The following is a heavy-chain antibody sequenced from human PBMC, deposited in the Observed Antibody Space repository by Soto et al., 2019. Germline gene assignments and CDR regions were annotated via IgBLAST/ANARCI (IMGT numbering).Heavy chain of an antibody. CDR2: IDWDDDK. Sequence: SGPTLVNPTQTLTLTCTFSGFSLSTKGMCVSWIRQPPGKALEWLALIDWDDDKSYSTSLKTRLTISKDTSKDQVVLTMTNMDPVDTATYYCARYAVDTNKGYYFDYWGQGTQVTAPQ. D-gene: IGHD5-18*01. CDR3: ARYAVDTNKGYYFDY. CDR1: GFSLSTKGMC. V-gene: IGHV2-70*01. J-gene: IGHJ4*02.